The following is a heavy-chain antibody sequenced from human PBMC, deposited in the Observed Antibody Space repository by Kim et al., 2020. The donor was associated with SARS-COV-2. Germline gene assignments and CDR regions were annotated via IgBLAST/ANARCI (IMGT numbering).Heavy chain of an antibody. CDR3: ARAFSVAVAGTYYYVMDV. CDR1: GGSITSINR. D-gene: IGHD6-19*01. V-gene: IGHV4-4*02. Sequence: SETLSLTCAVSGGSITSINRWIWVRQPPGKGLEWIGEIFHNGDTNYNPSLKSRVTMSVDKSNNEFSLRLDSVTAADTAVYFCARAFSVAVAGTYYYVMDVWGPGTTVTVSS. J-gene: IGHJ6*02. CDR2: IFHNGDT.